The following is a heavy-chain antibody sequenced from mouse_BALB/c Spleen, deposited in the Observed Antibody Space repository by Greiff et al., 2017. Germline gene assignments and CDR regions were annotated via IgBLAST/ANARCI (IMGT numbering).Heavy chain of an antibody. CDR1: GFNIKDYY. D-gene: IGHD1-1*01. CDR2: IDPENGDT. Sequence: EVKLQESGAELVRSGASVKLSCTASGFNIKDYYMHWVKQRPEQGLEWIGWIDPENGDTEYAPKFQGKATMTADTSSNTAYLQLSSLTSEDTAVYYCNTYYYGSSYVNYAMDYWGQGTSVTVSS. J-gene: IGHJ4*01. V-gene: IGHV14-4*02. CDR3: NTYYYGSSYVNYAMDY.